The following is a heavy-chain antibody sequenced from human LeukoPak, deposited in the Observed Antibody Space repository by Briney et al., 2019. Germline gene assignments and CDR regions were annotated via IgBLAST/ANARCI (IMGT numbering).Heavy chain of an antibody. V-gene: IGHV4-59*01. Sequence: SETLSLTCTVSGASISPFQWSWIRQPPGKRLEWIGFYDSGSTIYNPSLRGRVTILIDRSKNQFSVKLSSVTAADTAVYYCAKVRGGARDGFDIWGQGTMVTVAS. CDR1: GASISPFQ. CDR2: YDSGST. J-gene: IGHJ3*02. CDR3: AKVRGGARDGFDI. D-gene: IGHD3-10*01.